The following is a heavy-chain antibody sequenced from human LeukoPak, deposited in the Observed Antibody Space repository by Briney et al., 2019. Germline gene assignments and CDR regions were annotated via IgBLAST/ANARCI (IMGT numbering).Heavy chain of an antibody. J-gene: IGHJ4*02. Sequence: SVKVSCKASGGTFSSYAISWVRQAPGQGLEWMGGIIPIFGTANYAQKLQGRVTMTTDTSTSTAYMELRSLRSDDTAVYYCARGIYFDYWGQGTLVTVSS. CDR3: ARGIYFDY. V-gene: IGHV1-69*05. CDR1: GGTFSSYA. CDR2: IIPIFGTA.